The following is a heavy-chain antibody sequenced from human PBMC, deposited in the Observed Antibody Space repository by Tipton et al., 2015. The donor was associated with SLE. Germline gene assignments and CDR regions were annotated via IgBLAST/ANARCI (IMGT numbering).Heavy chain of an antibody. J-gene: IGHJ4*02. Sequence: TLSLTCIVSGDSISSSSYYWGWIRQPPGKGLEWVGTVYYTGNTFYNPSLKSRVTILVDTSKNQFSLKLSSVTAADTAMYYCARDVGGYNTGWFPYYFDYWGQGTLVTVSS. CDR2: VYYTGNT. D-gene: IGHD2-8*02. CDR1: GDSISSSSYY. CDR3: ARDVGGYNTGWFPYYFDY. V-gene: IGHV4-39*07.